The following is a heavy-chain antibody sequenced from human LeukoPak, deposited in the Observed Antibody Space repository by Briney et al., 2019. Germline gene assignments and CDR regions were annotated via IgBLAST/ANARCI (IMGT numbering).Heavy chain of an antibody. CDR1: GYTFTGYY. CDR3: ARDRSGD. Sequence: ASVKVSCKASGYTFTGYYMHWVRQALGQGPEWMGWINPNSCGTNYAQKFQDRVTMTRDTSISTAYMELSGLRSDDTAVYYCARDRSGDWGQGTLVTVSS. D-gene: IGHD3-3*01. CDR2: INPNSCGT. V-gene: IGHV1-2*02. J-gene: IGHJ4*02.